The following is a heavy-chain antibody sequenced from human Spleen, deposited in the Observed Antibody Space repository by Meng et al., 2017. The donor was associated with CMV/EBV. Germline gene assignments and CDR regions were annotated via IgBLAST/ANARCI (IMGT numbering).Heavy chain of an antibody. CDR1: GFNFRNYA. J-gene: IGHJ4*02. CDR3: ARDLDSSGRFDEGF. Sequence: GKSLKISCAASGFNFRNYALHWVRRAPGKGLEWVAVISYDGANQHYADSVKGRFTISRDDSKSTLYLQMNNLRAEDTALYYCARDLDSSGRFDEGFWGQGTLVTVSS. V-gene: IGHV3-30-3*01. D-gene: IGHD3-22*01. CDR2: ISYDGANQ.